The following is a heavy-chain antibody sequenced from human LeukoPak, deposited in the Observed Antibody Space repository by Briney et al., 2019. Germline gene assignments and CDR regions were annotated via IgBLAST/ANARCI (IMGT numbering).Heavy chain of an antibody. V-gene: IGHV1-2*06. J-gene: IGHJ4*02. D-gene: IGHD6-13*01. Sequence: ASVKVSCKASGYTFTGYYMHWVRQAPGQELEWMGRINPTSGGTNYAQKFQGRVTMTRDTSISTAYMELSRLRSDDTAVYYCARYSSSWYELDYWGQGTLVTVPS. CDR3: ARYSSSWYELDY. CDR2: INPTSGGT. CDR1: GYTFTGYY.